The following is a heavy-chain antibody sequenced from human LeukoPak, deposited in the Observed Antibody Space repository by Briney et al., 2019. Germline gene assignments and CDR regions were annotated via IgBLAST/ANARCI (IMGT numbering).Heavy chain of an antibody. Sequence: SETLSLTCTVSGGSISSSSYYWGWIRQPPGKGLEWIGSIYYSGSTYYNPSLKSRVTISVDTSKNQFSLKLSSVTAADTAVYYCARLRYYYGSGSYSWFDPWGQGTLVTVSS. D-gene: IGHD3-10*01. CDR2: IYYSGST. V-gene: IGHV4-39*01. J-gene: IGHJ5*02. CDR1: GGSISSSSYY. CDR3: ARLRYYYGSGSYSWFDP.